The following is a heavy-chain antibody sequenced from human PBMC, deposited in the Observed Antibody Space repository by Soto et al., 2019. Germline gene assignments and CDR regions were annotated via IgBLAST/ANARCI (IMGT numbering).Heavy chain of an antibody. V-gene: IGHV3-30-3*01. CDR3: ARDGFIGYGMDV. Sequence: QVQLVESGGGVVQPGRSLRLSCAASGFTFSSYAMHWVRQAPGKGLEWVAVISYDGSNKYYADSVKGRFTISRDNSKNTLYLQMNSLRADDTAVYYCARDGFIGYGMDVWGQGTTVTVSS. CDR2: ISYDGSNK. CDR1: GFTFSSYA. J-gene: IGHJ6*02. D-gene: IGHD3-16*02.